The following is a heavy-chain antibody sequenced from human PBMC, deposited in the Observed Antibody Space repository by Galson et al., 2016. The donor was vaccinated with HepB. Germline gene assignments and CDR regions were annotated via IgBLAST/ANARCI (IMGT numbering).Heavy chain of an antibody. J-gene: IGHJ4*02. CDR1: GFTFSSYS. D-gene: IGHD1-26*01. CDR3: ARDPSGSLDY. V-gene: IGHV3-21*01. Sequence: SLRLSCAASGFTFSSYSMNWVRQAPGKGLEWVSGISSCSDNKVYAESVKGRFTISRDNAKNSLYLQMNSLRAEDTAVYYCARDPSGSLDYWGQGILVTVSS. CDR2: ISSCSDNK.